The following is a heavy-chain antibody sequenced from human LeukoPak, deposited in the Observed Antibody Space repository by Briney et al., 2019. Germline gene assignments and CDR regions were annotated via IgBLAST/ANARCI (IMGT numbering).Heavy chain of an antibody. CDR1: GGSFSGYY. Sequence: SETLSLTCAVYGGSFSGYYWSWIRQPPGKGLEWIGEINHSGSTNYNPSLKSRVTISVDTSKNQFSLKLSSVTAADTAVYYCARLRLLWFGDSIGAYFDYWGQGTLVTVSS. V-gene: IGHV4-34*01. J-gene: IGHJ4*02. CDR2: INHSGST. D-gene: IGHD3-10*01. CDR3: ARLRLLWFGDSIGAYFDY.